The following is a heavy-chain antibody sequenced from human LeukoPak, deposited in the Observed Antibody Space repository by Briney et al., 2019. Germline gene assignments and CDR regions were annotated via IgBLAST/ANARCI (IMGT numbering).Heavy chain of an antibody. CDR1: GGSLSSYY. D-gene: IGHD6-19*01. Sequence: PSETLSLTCTVSGGSLSSYYWGWIRQPPGEGLEWIGYTYYSSSTYYNPSLKSRVTISVDTSKNQFSLMLNSVTAADTAVYYCATPGRIAVAGQFDYWGQGTLVTVSS. V-gene: IGHV4-59*04. CDR3: ATPGRIAVAGQFDY. J-gene: IGHJ4*02. CDR2: TYYSSST.